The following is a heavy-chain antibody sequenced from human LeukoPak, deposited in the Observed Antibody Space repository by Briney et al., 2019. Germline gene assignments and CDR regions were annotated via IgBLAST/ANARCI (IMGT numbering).Heavy chain of an antibody. J-gene: IGHJ4*02. CDR3: ARRSLNSDY. Sequence: SETLSLTCTVSGGSISSYYWSWIRQPPGKGLEWIGYIYYSGSTNYNPSLKSRVTISVDTSKNQFSLKLSSVTAADTAVYYCARRSLNSDYWGQGALVTVSS. CDR1: GGSISSYY. CDR2: IYYSGST. V-gene: IGHV4-59*08.